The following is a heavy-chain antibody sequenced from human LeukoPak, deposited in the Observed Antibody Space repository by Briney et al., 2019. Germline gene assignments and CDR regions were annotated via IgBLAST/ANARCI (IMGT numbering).Heavy chain of an antibody. J-gene: IGHJ4*02. CDR3: ARTTYYYDSSGYYYYFDY. D-gene: IGHD3-22*01. V-gene: IGHV1-2*02. Sequence: ASVKVSCKASGYTFTGYYMHWVRQAPGQGLEWMGWINPNSGSTNYAQKFQGRVTMTRDTSISTAYMELSRLRSDDTAVYYCARTTYYYDSSGYYYYFDYWGQGTLVTVSS. CDR2: INPNSGST. CDR1: GYTFTGYY.